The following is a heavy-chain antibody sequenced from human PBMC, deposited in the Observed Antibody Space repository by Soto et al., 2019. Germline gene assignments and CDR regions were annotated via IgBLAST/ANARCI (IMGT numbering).Heavy chain of an antibody. CDR1: GFTFSNAW. D-gene: IGHD3-22*01. Sequence: GGSLRLSCAASGFTFSNAWMSWVRQAPGKGLEWVGRIKSKTDGGTTNYAAPVKGRFTISRDDSKNTLYLQMNSLKTEDTAVYYCTSHYYDSSGYFSDPFDIWGHGTMVTVSS. CDR2: IKSKTDGGTT. J-gene: IGHJ3*02. CDR3: TSHYYDSSGYFSDPFDI. V-gene: IGHV3-15*01.